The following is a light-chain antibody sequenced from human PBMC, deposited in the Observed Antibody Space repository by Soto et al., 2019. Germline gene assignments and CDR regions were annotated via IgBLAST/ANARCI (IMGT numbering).Light chain of an antibody. Sequence: EIVLTQSPAPLSLSPGERATLSCRASQSVSSYLAWYQQRPGQAPRLLIFDTSNRATDIPARFSGSGAGTDFTLTISGLEPDDFSVYYCQQRTNRPPITFGQGTRLEIK. V-gene: IGKV3-11*01. J-gene: IGKJ5*01. CDR2: DTS. CDR1: QSVSSY. CDR3: QQRTNRPPIT.